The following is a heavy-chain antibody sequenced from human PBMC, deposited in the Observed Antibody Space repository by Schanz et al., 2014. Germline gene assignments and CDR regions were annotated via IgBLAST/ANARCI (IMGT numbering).Heavy chain of an antibody. CDR2: MSGSGSTA. Sequence: VFLAESGGGVVQPGRSLRLSCAASGFTFSQYGMHWVRQAPGKGLEWVSGMSGSGSTADYADSVKGRFTISRDNSRKTVYLQRTSLRADDTAVYYCVKDPDKSTGNAVEGLDVWGPGTTVTVSS. J-gene: IGHJ6*01. CDR3: VKDPDKSTGNAVEGLDV. D-gene: IGHD1-1*01. V-gene: IGHV3-23*04. CDR1: GFTFSQYG.